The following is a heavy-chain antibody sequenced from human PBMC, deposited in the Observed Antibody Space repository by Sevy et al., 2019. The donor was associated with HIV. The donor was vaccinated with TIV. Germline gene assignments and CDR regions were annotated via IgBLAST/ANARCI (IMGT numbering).Heavy chain of an antibody. CDR3: TTAGGYSGSYRSGY. Sequence: GGPLRLSCAASGFTFSNAWMNWVRQAPGKGLEWVGRIKSKTDGGTTDYAAPVKGRFTISRDDSKNTLYLQMNSLKTEDTAVYYCTTAGGYSGSYRSGYWGQGTLVTVSS. V-gene: IGHV3-15*07. CDR2: IKSKTDGGTT. D-gene: IGHD1-26*01. J-gene: IGHJ4*02. CDR1: GFTFSNAW.